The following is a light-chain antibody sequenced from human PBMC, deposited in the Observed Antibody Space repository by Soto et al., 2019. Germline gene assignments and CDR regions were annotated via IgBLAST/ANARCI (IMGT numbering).Light chain of an antibody. CDR3: SSYTSFKTLV. CDR1: SSDVGGYKY. Sequence: QSVLTQPASVSESPGQSITISCTGSSSDVGGYKYVSWYQQHPGKAPKLLIYDVTNRPSGVSNRFSGSKSGYTASLTISGRQSEDAADYYCSSYTSFKTLVFGTGTKLTVL. J-gene: IGLJ1*01. V-gene: IGLV2-14*01. CDR2: DVT.